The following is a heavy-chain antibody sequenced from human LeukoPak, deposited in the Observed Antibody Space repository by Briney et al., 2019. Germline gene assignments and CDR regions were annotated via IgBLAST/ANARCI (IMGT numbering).Heavy chain of an antibody. CDR2: ISSSSTYI. CDR3: ARVRFAGPQAFDI. D-gene: IGHD4/OR15-4a*01. J-gene: IGHJ3*02. V-gene: IGHV3-21*01. Sequence: GGSLRLSCAASTFTLSSYTMNWVRQAPGKGLEWVSSISSSSTYINYADSVKGRFTISRDNAKNSMALRMNSLRAEDTAVYYCARVRFAGPQAFDIWGQGTMVTVAS. CDR1: TFTLSSYT.